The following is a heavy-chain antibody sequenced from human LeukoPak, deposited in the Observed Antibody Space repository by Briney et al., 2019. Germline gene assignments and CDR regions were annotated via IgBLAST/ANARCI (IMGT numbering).Heavy chain of an antibody. J-gene: IGHJ4*02. CDR2: T. V-gene: IGHV4-39*01. CDR3: ARHSHDYSNQPFDY. Sequence: TYYNPSLKSRVTISVDTSKNQFSLKLSSVTAADTAVYSCARHSHDYSNQPFDYWGQGTLVTVSS. D-gene: IGHD4-11*01.